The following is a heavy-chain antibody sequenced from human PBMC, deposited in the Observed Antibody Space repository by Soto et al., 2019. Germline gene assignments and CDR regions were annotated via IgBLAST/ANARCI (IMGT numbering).Heavy chain of an antibody. D-gene: IGHD4-4*01. J-gene: IGHJ6*02. CDR3: ARDRATVTTSPKDYYGMDV. Sequence: SETLSLTCTVSGGSISSYYWSWIRQPPGKGLEWIGYIYYSGSTNYNPSLKSRVTISVDTSKNQFSLKLSSVTAADTAVYYCARDRATVTTSPKDYYGMDVWGQGTTVTVSS. V-gene: IGHV4-59*01. CDR2: IYYSGST. CDR1: GGSISSYY.